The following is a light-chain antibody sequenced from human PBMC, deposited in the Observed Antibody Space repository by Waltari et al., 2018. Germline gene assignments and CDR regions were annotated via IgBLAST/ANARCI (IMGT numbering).Light chain of an antibody. CDR2: DAS. Sequence: EIVLTQSPGTLSLSPGEGATLSCRASQSVRRFLAWYQQKPGQAPRLLIYDASSRATGIPDRFSGSGFGTDFSLTISRLEPEDFAVYYCQKYGSLPATFGQGTKVEIK. V-gene: IGKV3-20*01. J-gene: IGKJ1*01. CDR1: QSVRRF. CDR3: QKYGSLPAT.